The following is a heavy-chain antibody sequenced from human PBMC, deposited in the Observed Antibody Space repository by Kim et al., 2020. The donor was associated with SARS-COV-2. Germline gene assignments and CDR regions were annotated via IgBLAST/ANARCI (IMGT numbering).Heavy chain of an antibody. D-gene: IGHD4-17*01. V-gene: IGHV3-33*01. CDR3: ARDPTTVTTLGWYLDV. CDR2: TWHYDDNM. Sequence: GGSLRLSCKASGFTFSNFAMHWVRQAPGKGLEGVAVTWHYDDNMRYGDSVKGRFTISRDNSKNTLYLDMNNLRDEDTAVYYCARDPTTVTTLGWYLDVWGRGTLVTVSS. CDR1: GFTFSNFA. J-gene: IGHJ2*01.